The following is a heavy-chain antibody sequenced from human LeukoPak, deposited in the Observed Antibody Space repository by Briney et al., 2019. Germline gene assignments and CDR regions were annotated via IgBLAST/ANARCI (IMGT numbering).Heavy chain of an antibody. CDR3: TTDPHTGFSGSYYVDYVY. V-gene: IGHV3-15*01. CDR2: LKSKTDGGTT. D-gene: IGHD1-26*01. J-gene: IGHJ4*02. CDR1: GYTFSNAL. Sequence: VGTPRLSPAASGYTFSNALPSWVRGALGKGVECVGRLKSKTDGGTTDYAAHVKGRFTISRDGSNNTLYLQMTSLKTEDTAVYYCTTDPHTGFSGSYYVDYVYWGQGTLVTVSS.